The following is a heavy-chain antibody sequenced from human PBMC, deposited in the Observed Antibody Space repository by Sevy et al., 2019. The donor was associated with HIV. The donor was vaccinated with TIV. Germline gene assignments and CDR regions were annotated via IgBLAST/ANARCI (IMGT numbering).Heavy chain of an antibody. Sequence: GGSLRLSCVASGFTFSRYDMHWVRQPIGKGLEWVSGISFAGDTYYRGSVKGRFIISRENAKNSLHLQMNSLRAGDTVVYFCARENAGYKGVFDIWGQGTVVTVSS. CDR3: ARENAGYKGVFDI. CDR1: GFTFSRYD. J-gene: IGHJ3*02. D-gene: IGHD1-1*01. V-gene: IGHV3-13*01. CDR2: ISFAGDT.